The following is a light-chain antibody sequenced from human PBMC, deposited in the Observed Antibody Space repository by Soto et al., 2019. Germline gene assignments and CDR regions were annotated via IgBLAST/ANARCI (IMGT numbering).Light chain of an antibody. Sequence: DIRMSQSPPSLAASVGDRVTITCRASQSIDRFLNWYQQKSGIAPKLLIFAASSLQDGVPSRFSGSGSGTDFALTITSLQPEDFATYYCQQTHGTPYNFGQGNKLQIK. J-gene: IGKJ2*01. CDR2: AAS. V-gene: IGKV1-39*01. CDR3: QQTHGTPYN. CDR1: QSIDRF.